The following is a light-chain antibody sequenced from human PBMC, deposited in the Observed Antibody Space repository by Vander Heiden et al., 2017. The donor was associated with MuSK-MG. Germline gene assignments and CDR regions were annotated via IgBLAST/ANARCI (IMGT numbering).Light chain of an antibody. CDR3: SSYAGSNNYV. V-gene: IGLV2-8*01. Sequence: QSALTQPPSASGSPGQSVTISCTGTSSDVGGYNYVSWYQQHPGKAPKRRRYEVSKRPSGVPDRVSASKSGNTASLTVSGLQAEDEADDDCSSYAGSNNYVFGTGTKVTVL. CDR2: EVS. CDR1: SSDVGGYNY. J-gene: IGLJ1*01.